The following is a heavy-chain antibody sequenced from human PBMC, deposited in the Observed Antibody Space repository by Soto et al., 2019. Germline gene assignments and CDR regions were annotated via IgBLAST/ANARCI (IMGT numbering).Heavy chain of an antibody. CDR3: AKDHAVYSGYDYYYGMDV. Sequence: EVQLLESGGGLLQPGGSLRLSCAASGFTFSDYAMNWVRQAPGKGPEWVSAVSGSGINTDYADSVKGRFTISRDNSKNKVYLQMNSLRDEDTAVYYCAKDHAVYSGYDYYYGMDVWGQGTTVTVSS. CDR1: GFTFSDYA. CDR2: VSGSGINT. D-gene: IGHD5-12*01. J-gene: IGHJ6*02. V-gene: IGHV3-23*01.